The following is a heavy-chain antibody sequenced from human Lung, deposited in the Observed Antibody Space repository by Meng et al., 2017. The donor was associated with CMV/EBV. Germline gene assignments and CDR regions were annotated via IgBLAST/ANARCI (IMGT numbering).Heavy chain of an antibody. CDR1: GFTFNDAW. V-gene: IGHV3-15*01. J-gene: IGHJ4*02. D-gene: IGHD3-22*01. Sequence: GGSXRPXCAAPGFTFNDAWMNWVRQAPGKGLEWVGRIKTKTDGGTTDYAAPVKGGFTISRDDSKNTLYMRMNSLKTEDTAVYYCTAGLYDSGGVDQWGQGTLVTVSS. CDR3: TAGLYDSGGVDQ. CDR2: IKTKTDGGTT.